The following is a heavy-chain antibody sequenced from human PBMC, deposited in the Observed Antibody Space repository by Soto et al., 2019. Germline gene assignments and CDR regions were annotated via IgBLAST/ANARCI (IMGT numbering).Heavy chain of an antibody. CDR2: IYHSGST. CDR3: ARGGVISTMLPGFGPNWFDP. D-gene: IGHD3-22*01. CDR1: GGSISSGGYS. J-gene: IGHJ5*02. Sequence: QLQLQESGSGLVKPSQTLSLTCAVSGGSISSGGYSWSWIRQPPGKGLEWSGYIYHSGSTYYNPSLKSRVTISVDRSKNQFSLKLSSVTAADTAVYYCARGGVISTMLPGFGPNWFDPWGQGTLVTVSS. V-gene: IGHV4-30-2*01.